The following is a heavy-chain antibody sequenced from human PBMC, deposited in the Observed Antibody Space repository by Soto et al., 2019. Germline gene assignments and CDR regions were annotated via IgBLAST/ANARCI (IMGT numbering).Heavy chain of an antibody. D-gene: IGHD1-1*01. V-gene: IGHV3-21*01. CDR3: ARDKLERPRHFDC. CDR2: ISSSSSYI. CDR1: GFTFSSYS. J-gene: IGHJ4*02. Sequence: GSLRLSCSASGFTFSSYSMNWVRQAPGKGLEWVSSISSSSSYIYYADSVKGRFTISRDNAKNSLYLQMNSLRAEDTAVYYCARDKLERPRHFDCWGQGTLSTVSS.